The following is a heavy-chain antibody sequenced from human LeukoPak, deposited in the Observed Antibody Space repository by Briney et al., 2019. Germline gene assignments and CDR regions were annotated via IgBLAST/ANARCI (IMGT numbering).Heavy chain of an antibody. CDR1: GFTFSSYA. V-gene: IGHV3-30*04. CDR3: ARDAGQMTTQNH. Sequence: GGSLRLSCAASGFTFSSYAMHWVRQAPGKGLEWVAVISYDGSNKYYADSVKGRFTISRDNSKNTLYLQMNSLRAEDTAVYYCARDAGQMTTQNHWGQGTLVTVSS. CDR2: ISYDGSNK. J-gene: IGHJ5*02. D-gene: IGHD4-11*01.